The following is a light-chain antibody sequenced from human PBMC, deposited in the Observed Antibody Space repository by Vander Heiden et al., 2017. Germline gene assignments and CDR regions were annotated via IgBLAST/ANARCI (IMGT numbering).Light chain of an antibody. Sequence: DIQMTQSPSSLSASVGDRLTITCRASQGIRNGLGWYQQKPGKAPERLIYAADSLQSGVPSRFSGSGSGTEFTLTISSLQPEDFATYYCLQHNTYPLTFVQGTKVEIK. V-gene: IGKV1-17*01. CDR1: QGIRNG. J-gene: IGKJ1*01. CDR3: LQHNTYPLT. CDR2: AAD.